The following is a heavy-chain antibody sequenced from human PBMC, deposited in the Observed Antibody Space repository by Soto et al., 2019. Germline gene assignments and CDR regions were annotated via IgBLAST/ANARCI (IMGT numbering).Heavy chain of an antibody. V-gene: IGHV1-46*01. J-gene: IGHJ6*02. CDR3: ARVNSRWGSGRGYGMDV. D-gene: IGHD3-10*01. Sequence: QVQLVQSGAEVKKPGASVKVSCKASGYTFTSYYMHWVRQAPGQGLEGMGIINPSGGSTSYAQKFQGRVTMTRDTSTSTVYMELSSLRSEDTAVYYCARVNSRWGSGRGYGMDVWGQGTTVTVSS. CDR2: INPSGGST. CDR1: GYTFTSYY.